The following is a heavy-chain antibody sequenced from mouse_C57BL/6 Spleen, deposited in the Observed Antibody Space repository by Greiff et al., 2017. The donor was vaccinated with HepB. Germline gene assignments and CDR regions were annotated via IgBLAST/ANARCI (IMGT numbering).Heavy chain of an antibody. CDR3: ARNGENYYGSSFYFDY. Sequence: QVQLQQSGPGLVQPSQRLSITCTVSGFSLTSYGVHWVRQSPGKGLEWLGVIWSGGSTDYNAAFISRLSISKDNSKSQVFFKMNSLQADDTAIYYCARNGENYYGSSFYFDYWGQGTTLTVSS. D-gene: IGHD1-1*01. CDR1: GFSLTSYG. CDR2: IWSGGST. V-gene: IGHV2-2*01. J-gene: IGHJ2*01.